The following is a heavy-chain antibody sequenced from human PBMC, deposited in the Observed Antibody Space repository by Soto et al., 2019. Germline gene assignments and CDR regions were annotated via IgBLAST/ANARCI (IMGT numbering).Heavy chain of an antibody. CDR1: GYTFSSYA. D-gene: IGHD4-4*01. CDR3: ARDDYKNWFDP. CDR2: IIPIFGTA. Sequence: GASVKVSCKASGYTFSSYAISLVRQAPGQGLEWMGGIIPIFGTANYAQKFQGRVTITADESTSTAYMELSSLRSEDTAVYYCARDDYKNWFDPWGQGTLVTVSS. J-gene: IGHJ5*02. V-gene: IGHV1-69*13.